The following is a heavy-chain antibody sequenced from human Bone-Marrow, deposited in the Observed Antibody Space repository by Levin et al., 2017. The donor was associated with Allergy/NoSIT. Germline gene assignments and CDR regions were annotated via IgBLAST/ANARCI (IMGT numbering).Heavy chain of an antibody. J-gene: IGHJ4*02. V-gene: IGHV3-23*01. CDR1: GFTFTTLA. D-gene: IGHD6-19*01. Sequence: ASVKVSCAASGFTFTTLAMIWVRQSPGRGLEWVSSISDSGSTTYYADSVKGRFTISRDNSKNTLYLHMSSLRAEDTAVYYCAKDQLRTSGWYLMEYWGQGTLVTVSS. CDR3: AKDQLRTSGWYLMEY. CDR2: ISDSGSTT.